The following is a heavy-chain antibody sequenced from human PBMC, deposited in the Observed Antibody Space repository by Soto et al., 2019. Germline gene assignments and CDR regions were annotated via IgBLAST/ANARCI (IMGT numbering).Heavy chain of an antibody. CDR2: INPNSGGT. Sequence: SVKVSCKASGYTFTGYYMHWVRQAPGQGLEWMGWINPNSGGTNYAQKFQGRVTMTRDTSISTAYMGLSRLRSDDTAVYYCARGLGIAAAGTVDYYYGMDVWGQGTTVTVSS. V-gene: IGHV1-2*02. J-gene: IGHJ6*02. D-gene: IGHD6-13*01. CDR1: GYTFTGYY. CDR3: ARGLGIAAAGTVDYYYGMDV.